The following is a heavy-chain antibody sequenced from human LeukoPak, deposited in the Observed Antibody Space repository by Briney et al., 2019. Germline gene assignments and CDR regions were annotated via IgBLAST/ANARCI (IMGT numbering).Heavy chain of an antibody. CDR3: ARDAAYSGSYYAFDI. CDR1: GFTFSSYA. V-gene: IGHV3-23*01. D-gene: IGHD1-26*01. CDR2: ISGSGDST. Sequence: GGSLRLSCAASGFTFSSYAMSWVRQAPGKGLEWVSGISGSGDSTYDADSVKGRFTISRDNSKNTLYLQMNSLRAEDTAVYYCARDAAYSGSYYAFDIWGQGTMVTVSS. J-gene: IGHJ3*02.